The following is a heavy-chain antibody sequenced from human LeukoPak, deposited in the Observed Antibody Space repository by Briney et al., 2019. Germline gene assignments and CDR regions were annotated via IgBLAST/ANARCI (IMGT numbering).Heavy chain of an antibody. D-gene: IGHD1-26*01. J-gene: IGHJ4*02. V-gene: IGHV3-30*02. CDR2: IRYDGSNK. Sequence: PGGSLRLSCAASGFTFSGYGMHWVRQAPGKGLEWVAFIRYDGSNKYYADSVKGRFTISRDNSKNTLYLQMNSLRAEDTAVYYCANPHHRGKKWERGDWGQGTLVTVSS. CDR3: ANPHHRGKKWERGD. CDR1: GFTFSGYG.